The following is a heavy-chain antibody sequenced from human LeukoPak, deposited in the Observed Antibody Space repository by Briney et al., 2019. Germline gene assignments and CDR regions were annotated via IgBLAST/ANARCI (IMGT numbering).Heavy chain of an antibody. Sequence: GGSLRLSCAASGFTFSSYSMNWVRQATGKGLEWVSYISSSSSTIYYADSVKGRFTISRDNAKNSLYLQMNGLRAEDTAVYYCARSGGLRGYYWFDPWGQGTLVTVSS. CDR2: ISSSSSTI. V-gene: IGHV3-48*01. CDR1: GFTFSSYS. D-gene: IGHD2-15*01. J-gene: IGHJ5*02. CDR3: ARSGGLRGYYWFDP.